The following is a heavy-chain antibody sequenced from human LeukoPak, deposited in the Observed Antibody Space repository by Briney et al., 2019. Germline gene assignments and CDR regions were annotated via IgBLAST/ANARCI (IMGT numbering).Heavy chain of an antibody. D-gene: IGHD6-25*01. CDR1: GFTFTNYG. CDR3: AKEPNPYSGGWYFQD. J-gene: IGHJ1*01. CDR2: VSHDGSTT. Sequence: PGGSLRLSCAASGFTFTNYGMQWVRQAPGKGLEWVAVVSHDGSTTFYADSVKGRFTISRDNSKNTLDLQMDSLRPEDTAVYYCAKEPNPYSGGWYFQDWGQGTLVTVSS. V-gene: IGHV3-30*18.